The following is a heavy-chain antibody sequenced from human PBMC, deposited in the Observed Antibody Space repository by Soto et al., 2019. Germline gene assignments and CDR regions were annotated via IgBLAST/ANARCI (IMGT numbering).Heavy chain of an antibody. V-gene: IGHV4-39*01. Sequence: SETLSLTCTVSGGSISSSSYYWGWIRQPPGKGLEWIGSIYYSGSTYYNPSLKSRVTISVDTSKNQFSLKLSSVTAADTAVYYCARQITMVRGVISYYYYYGMDVWGQGTTVTVSS. CDR2: IYYSGST. D-gene: IGHD3-10*01. CDR3: ARQITMVRGVISYYYYYGMDV. J-gene: IGHJ6*02. CDR1: GGSISSSSYY.